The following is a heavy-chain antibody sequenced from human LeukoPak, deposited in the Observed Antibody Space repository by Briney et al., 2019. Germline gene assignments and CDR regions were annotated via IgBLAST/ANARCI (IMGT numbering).Heavy chain of an antibody. V-gene: IGHV1-2*02. J-gene: IGHJ6*02. CDR2: INPNSGGT. Sequence: ASVKVSCKASGYTFTSYGISWVRQAPGQVLEWMGWINPNSGGTNYAQKFQGRVTMTRDTSISTAYMELSRLRSDDTAVYYCARDDGPTGRIYGMDVWGQGTTVTVSS. D-gene: IGHD5-12*01. CDR1: GYTFTSYG. CDR3: ARDDGPTGRIYGMDV.